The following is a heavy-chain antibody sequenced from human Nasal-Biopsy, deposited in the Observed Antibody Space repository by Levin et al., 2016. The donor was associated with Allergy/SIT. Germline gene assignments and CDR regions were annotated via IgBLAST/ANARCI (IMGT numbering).Heavy chain of an antibody. D-gene: IGHD6-19*01. Sequence: GSLRLSCSVSGGSISSSTHYWAWIRQSPGKGLEWIGCINYSGTTYHNPSLMSRLTISVDTSKNEFSLKLNSVTAADTAVYYCARYSSVFGWFDPWGQGTLVTVSS. CDR2: INYSGTT. V-gene: IGHV4-39*01. CDR1: GGSISSSTHY. CDR3: ARYSSVFGWFDP. J-gene: IGHJ5*02.